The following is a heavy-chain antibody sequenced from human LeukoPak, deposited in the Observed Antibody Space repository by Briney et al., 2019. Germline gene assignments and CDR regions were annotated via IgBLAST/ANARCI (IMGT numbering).Heavy chain of an antibody. CDR1: GFTFSSYS. CDR2: ISSTSSTI. V-gene: IGHV3-48*01. D-gene: IGHD5-12*01. Sequence: PGGSLRLSCAASGFTFSSYSMNWVRQAPGKGLEWLSYISSTSSTIYYADSVKGRFITSRDNAKNSLYLQMNSLRAEDTAVYYCARGYSGYFYYWGQGTLVTVSS. J-gene: IGHJ4*02. CDR3: ARGYSGYFYY.